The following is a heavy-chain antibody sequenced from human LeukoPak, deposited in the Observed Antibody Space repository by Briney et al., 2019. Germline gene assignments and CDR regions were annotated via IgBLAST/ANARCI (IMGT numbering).Heavy chain of an antibody. CDR2: IDWDDDK. J-gene: IGHJ6*04. Sequence: SGPTLVNPTQTLTLTCTFSGFSLSTSGMCVSWIRQPPGKALEWLALIDWDDDKYYSTSLKTRLTISKDTSKNQVVLTMTNMDPVDTATYYCARISRIAAALNYYYYGMDVWGKGTTVTVSS. D-gene: IGHD6-13*01. CDR3: ARISRIAAALNYYYYGMDV. CDR1: GFSLSTSGMC. V-gene: IGHV2-70*01.